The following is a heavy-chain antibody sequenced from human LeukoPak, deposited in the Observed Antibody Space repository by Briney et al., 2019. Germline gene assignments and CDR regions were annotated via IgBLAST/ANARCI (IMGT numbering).Heavy chain of an antibody. D-gene: IGHD3-10*01. Sequence: SETLSLTCAVYGGSFSGYYWSWIRQPAGKGLEWIGRIYTSGSTNYNPSLKSRVTMSVDTSKNQFSLKLSSVTAADTAVYYCAREESGAFDPWGQGTLVTVSS. CDR2: IYTSGST. CDR1: GGSFSGYY. V-gene: IGHV4-59*10. J-gene: IGHJ5*02. CDR3: AREESGAFDP.